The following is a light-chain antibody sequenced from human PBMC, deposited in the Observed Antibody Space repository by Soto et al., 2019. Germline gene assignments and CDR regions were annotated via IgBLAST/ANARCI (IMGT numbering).Light chain of an antibody. J-gene: IGKJ5*01. V-gene: IGKV3-20*01. CDR1: QSVSSY. Sequence: EIVLTQSPATLSLSPGERATLYCRASQSVSSYFAWYQQHPGQARRLLICGASSRATGIPSRIGGRWSGTDLPLTSSMLEPEDVAVYYQQQYGRSITFGQGTRLEIK. CDR2: GAS. CDR3: QQYGRSIT.